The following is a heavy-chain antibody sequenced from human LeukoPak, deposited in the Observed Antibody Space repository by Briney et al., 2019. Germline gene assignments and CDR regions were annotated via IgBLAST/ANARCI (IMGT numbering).Heavy chain of an antibody. V-gene: IGHV3-9*01. J-gene: IGHJ4*02. CDR3: ARRAGGYSHPYDY. Sequence: GGSLRLSCTASGFTFDDYAMHWVRQAPGKGLEWISGISWNSGSIGYADSVKGRFTISRDNAKNSLYLQMNSLRAEDTAVYYCARRAGGYSHPYDYWGQGILVTVSS. CDR2: ISWNSGSI. CDR1: GFTFDDYA. D-gene: IGHD4-23*01.